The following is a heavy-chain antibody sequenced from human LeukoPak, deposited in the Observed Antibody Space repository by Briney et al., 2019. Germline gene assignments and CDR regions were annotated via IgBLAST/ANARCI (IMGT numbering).Heavy chain of an antibody. Sequence: SETLSLTCTVSGGSISSSSCYWSWIRQPPGKGLEWIGYIYYSGSTNYNPSLKSRVTISVDTSKNQFSLKLSSVTAADTAVYYCARAAYSGSYYPWFDPWGQGTLVTVSS. CDR2: IYYSGST. V-gene: IGHV4-61*01. CDR3: ARAAYSGSYYPWFDP. CDR1: GGSISSSSCY. D-gene: IGHD1-26*01. J-gene: IGHJ5*02.